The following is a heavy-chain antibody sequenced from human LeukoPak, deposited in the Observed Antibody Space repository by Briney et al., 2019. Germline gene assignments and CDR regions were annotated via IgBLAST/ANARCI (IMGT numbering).Heavy chain of an antibody. Sequence: TGGSLRLSCAASGFTFSSYAMHWVRQAPGKGLEWVAVISYDGSNKYYADSVKGRFTISRDNSKNTLYLQMNSLRAEDTAGYYCARGSRRVAGTSAFDIWGQGTMVTVSS. CDR3: ARGSRRVAGTSAFDI. D-gene: IGHD6-19*01. CDR2: ISYDGSNK. CDR1: GFTFSSYA. J-gene: IGHJ3*02. V-gene: IGHV3-30-3*01.